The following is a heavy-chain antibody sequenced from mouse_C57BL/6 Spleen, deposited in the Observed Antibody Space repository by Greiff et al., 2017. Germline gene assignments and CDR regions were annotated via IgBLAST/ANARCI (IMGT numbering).Heavy chain of an antibody. CDR2: IYPGNSDT. V-gene: IGHV1-5*01. Sequence: EVQLQQSGTVLARPGASVKMSCKTSGYTFTSYWMHWVKQRPGQGLEWIGAIYPGNSDTSYNQKFKGKAKLTAVTSASTPYMELSSRTNEDSAVYVSTGAYYSNTAWFAYWGQGTLVTVSA. CDR1: GYTFTSYW. D-gene: IGHD2-5*01. J-gene: IGHJ3*01. CDR3: TGAYYSNTAWFAY.